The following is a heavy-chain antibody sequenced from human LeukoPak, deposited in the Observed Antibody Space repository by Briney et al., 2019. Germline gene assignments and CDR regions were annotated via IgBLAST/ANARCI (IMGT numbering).Heavy chain of an antibody. D-gene: IGHD3-22*01. CDR1: SYTFIAHY. CDR3: ARDYYDSSGFGAFDI. J-gene: IGHJ3*02. CDR2: INPNSGGT. V-gene: IGHV1-2*02. Sequence: ASVKVSRKASSYTFIAHYMHWVRQAPGQGLEWMGWINPNSGGTKYAQMFQGRVTMTRDTSISTAYMELSRLRSDDTAVYYCARDYYDSSGFGAFDIWGQGTMVTVSS.